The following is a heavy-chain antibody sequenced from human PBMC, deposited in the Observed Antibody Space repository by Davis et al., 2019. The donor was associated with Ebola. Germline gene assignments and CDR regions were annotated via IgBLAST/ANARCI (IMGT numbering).Heavy chain of an antibody. V-gene: IGHV1-3*01. J-gene: IGHJ6*02. CDR1: GYTFTSYA. Sequence: ASVKVSCKASGYTFTSYAMHWVRQAPGQRLEWMVWINGGNGNTRYSQNFQGRVTITRDTSASTAYMELSSLRSEDTAVYYCARGAYYYDSSGYYYYGMDVWGQGTTVTVSS. CDR2: INGGNGNT. CDR3: ARGAYYYDSSGYYYYGMDV. D-gene: IGHD3-22*01.